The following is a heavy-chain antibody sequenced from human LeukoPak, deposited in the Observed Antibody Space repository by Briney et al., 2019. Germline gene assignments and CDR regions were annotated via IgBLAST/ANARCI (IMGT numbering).Heavy chain of an antibody. V-gene: IGHV4-31*03. Sequence: SETLSLTCTVSGGSISSGGYYWSWIRQHPGKGLEWIGYIYYSGSTYYNPSLKSRVTISVDTSKNQFSLKLTSVTAADTAVYYCARIKLGGWFPDYWGQGTLVTVSS. CDR3: ARIKLGGWFPDY. CDR2: IYYSGST. CDR1: GGSISSGGYY. J-gene: IGHJ4*02. D-gene: IGHD7-27*01.